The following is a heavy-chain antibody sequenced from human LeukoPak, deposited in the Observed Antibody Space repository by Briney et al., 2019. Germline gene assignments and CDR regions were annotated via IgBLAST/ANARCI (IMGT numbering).Heavy chain of an antibody. CDR2: ITGSGGNT. D-gene: IGHD3-22*01. V-gene: IGHV3-23*01. CDR3: AVDWYDSSGYGTFDY. J-gene: IGHJ4*02. CDR1: GFSFSSYG. Sequence: GGSLMLSCAASGFSFSSYGMSWVRQGPGKGLEWVSTITGSGGNTDYADSVKGRFTISRDNSKNTLYLQMHSLRAEDTAVYYCAVDWYDSSGYGTFDYWGQGTLVTVSS.